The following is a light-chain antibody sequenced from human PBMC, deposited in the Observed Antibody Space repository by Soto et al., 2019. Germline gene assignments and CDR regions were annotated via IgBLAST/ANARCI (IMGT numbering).Light chain of an antibody. J-gene: IGLJ1*01. CDR1: SSNIGAGYD. V-gene: IGLV1-40*01. Sequence: QSVLTQPPSVSGAPGQRVTISCTGSSSNIGAGYDVHWYQQLPGTAPKLLIYGNSNRPSGVPDRFSGSKSGTSSSLAITGLQAEDDADYCCQSYDSSLSGDVFGTGTKLTVL. CDR2: GNS. CDR3: QSYDSSLSGDV.